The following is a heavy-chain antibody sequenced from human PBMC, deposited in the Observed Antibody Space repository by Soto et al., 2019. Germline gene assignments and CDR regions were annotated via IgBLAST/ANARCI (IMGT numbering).Heavy chain of an antibody. CDR2: INSAGPI. J-gene: IGHJ6*02. V-gene: IGHV3-48*03. CDR1: GFTFSRHE. CDR3: ARVEDYDFRDGNYFYYYGMDL. Sequence: GGSLRLSCEVSGFTFSRHEMNWVRQAPCKGLEWVSSINSAGPIFYADSVKGRFTISRDNAKNSLYLQMNSLRVEDTAVYYCARVEDYDFRDGNYFYYYGMDLWGQGTTVTVSS. D-gene: IGHD3-3*01.